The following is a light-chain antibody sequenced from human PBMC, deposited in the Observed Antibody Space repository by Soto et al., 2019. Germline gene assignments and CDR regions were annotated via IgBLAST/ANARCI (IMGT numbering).Light chain of an antibody. J-gene: IGKJ4*01. Sequence: EIVLTQSPATLSLSPGERATLSCRASQSVRNDLGWYHQKPGQAPRVLIYSASTRATGIPARFSGSGSGTDFTLTISSLEPEDFAVYYCQQRTAWPPTFGGGTKVEMK. CDR3: QQRTAWPPT. CDR1: QSVRND. V-gene: IGKV3-11*01. CDR2: SAS.